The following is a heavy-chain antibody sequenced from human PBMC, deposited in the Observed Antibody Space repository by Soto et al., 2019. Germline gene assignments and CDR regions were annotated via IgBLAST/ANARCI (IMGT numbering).Heavy chain of an antibody. Sequence: PSETLSLTCAVYGGSFSGYYWSWIRQPPGKGLEYIGEINHSGSTNYNPSLKSRVTLSVDTSKNQFSLNLTSVTAADTAVYYCARSGIAVPGTNPLHFDYWGQGGRVTVSS. CDR3: ARSGIAVPGTNPLHFDY. D-gene: IGHD6-19*01. V-gene: IGHV4-34*01. CDR1: GGSFSGYY. J-gene: IGHJ4*02. CDR2: INHSGST.